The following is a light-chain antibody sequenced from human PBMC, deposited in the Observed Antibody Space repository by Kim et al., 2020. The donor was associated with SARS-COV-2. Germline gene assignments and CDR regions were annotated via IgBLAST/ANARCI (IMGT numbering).Light chain of an antibody. Sequence: QSALTQPASVSGSPGQSITISCTGTSSDVGGYNYVSWYQQHPGKAPKLMIYDVSKRPSGVSNRFSGSTPGNTASLTISGLQAEDEADYYCTPYASSVTFVFGGGTQLPVL. CDR3: TPYASSVTFV. J-gene: IGLJ2*01. V-gene: IGLV2-14*01. CDR2: DVS. CDR1: SSDVGGYNY.